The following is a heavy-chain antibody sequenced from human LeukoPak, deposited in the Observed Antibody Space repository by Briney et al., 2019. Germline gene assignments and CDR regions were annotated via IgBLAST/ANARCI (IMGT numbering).Heavy chain of an antibody. CDR1: GDSISSSNW. D-gene: IGHD4-17*01. V-gene: IGHV4-4*02. J-gene: IGHJ3*02. CDR2: IYHGGTT. Sequence: SETLSLTCAVFGDSISSSNWWSWVRQPPGKGLEWIGEIYHGGTTNYNPSLKSRVTISIDKSKNHFSLNLSSVSAADTAVYYCATTTVTPSGDAFDIWGQGTLVTVSS. CDR3: ATTTVTPSGDAFDI.